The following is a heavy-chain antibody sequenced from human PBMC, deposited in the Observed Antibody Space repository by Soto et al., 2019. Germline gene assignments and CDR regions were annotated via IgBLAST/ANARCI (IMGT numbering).Heavy chain of an antibody. CDR3: ARRGSGIVDF. Sequence: ASVKVSCKASGYTFTSYGITWVRQAPGQGLEWMGWISIHNGHTEYAQKFQGRVTMTTDTSTRTAYMELRSLRFDDTALYYCARRGSGIVDFWGQGTSVTVSS. CDR2: ISIHNGHT. CDR1: GYTFTSYG. D-gene: IGHD1-26*01. V-gene: IGHV1-18*04. J-gene: IGHJ4*02.